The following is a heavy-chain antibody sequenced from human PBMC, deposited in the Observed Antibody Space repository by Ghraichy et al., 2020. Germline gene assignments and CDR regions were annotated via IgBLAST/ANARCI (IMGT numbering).Heavy chain of an antibody. CDR2: IYTSGST. CDR1: GGSISSYY. Sequence: SETLSLTCTVSGGSISSYYWSWIRQPAGKGLEWIGRIYTSGSTNYNPSLKSRVTMSVDTSKNQFSLKLSSVTAADTAVYYCARGGYCSGGSCYSGYNWFDPWGQGTLVTVSS. J-gene: IGHJ5*02. CDR3: ARGGYCSGGSCYSGYNWFDP. V-gene: IGHV4-4*07. D-gene: IGHD2-15*01.